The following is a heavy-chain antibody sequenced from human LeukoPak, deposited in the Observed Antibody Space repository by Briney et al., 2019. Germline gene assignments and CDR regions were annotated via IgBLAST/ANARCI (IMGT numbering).Heavy chain of an antibody. Sequence: GASVKVSCKASGGTFSSYAISWVRQAPGQGLEWMGGIIPIFGTANYAQKFQGRVTITADESTSTAYMELSSLRSEDTAVYYCARGLGGYCSSTSFPFDYWGQGTLVTVSS. J-gene: IGHJ4*02. V-gene: IGHV1-69*13. CDR1: GGTFSSYA. CDR2: IIPIFGTA. D-gene: IGHD2-2*01. CDR3: ARGLGGYCSSTSFPFDY.